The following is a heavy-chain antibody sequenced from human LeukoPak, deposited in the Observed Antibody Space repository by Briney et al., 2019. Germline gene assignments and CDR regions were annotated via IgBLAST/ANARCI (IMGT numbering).Heavy chain of an antibody. Sequence: YWSWIRQHPGKGLEWIGYIYYSGSTYYNPSLKSRVTISVDTSKNQFSLKLSSVTAADTAVYYCARVPAVYAFDIWGQGTMVTVSS. CDR3: ARVPAVYAFDI. J-gene: IGHJ3*02. CDR2: IYYSGST. D-gene: IGHD2-2*01. CDR1: Y. V-gene: IGHV4-31*02.